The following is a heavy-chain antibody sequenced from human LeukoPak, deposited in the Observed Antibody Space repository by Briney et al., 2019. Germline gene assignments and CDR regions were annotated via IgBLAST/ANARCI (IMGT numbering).Heavy chain of an antibody. D-gene: IGHD2-8*01. V-gene: IGHV3-15*01. J-gene: IGHJ3*02. CDR2: IKSKTDGGTT. CDR3: TTMIVLMVYAHHDAFDI. CDR1: GFTFSNAW. Sequence: GGSLRLSCAASGFTFSNAWMSWVRPAPGKGLEWVGRIKSKTDGGTTDYAAPVKGRFTISRDDSKNTLYLQMNSLKTEDTAVYYCTTMIVLMVYAHHDAFDIWGQGTMVTVSS.